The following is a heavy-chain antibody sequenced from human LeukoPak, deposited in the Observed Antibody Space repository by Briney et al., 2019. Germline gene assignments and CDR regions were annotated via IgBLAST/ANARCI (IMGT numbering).Heavy chain of an antibody. J-gene: IGHJ5*02. CDR3: ARHGSSYFEPRYNWFDP. CDR1: GYSFTNYW. Sequence: GESLKISCKGSGYSFTNYWIGWVRQMPGKGLEWMGMIYHGDSDTRYSPSFQGQVTISADKSISTAYLQWSSLEASDTAMYFCARHGSSYFEPRYNWFDPWGQGTLVTVSS. V-gene: IGHV5-51*01. CDR2: IYHGDSDT. D-gene: IGHD3-9*01.